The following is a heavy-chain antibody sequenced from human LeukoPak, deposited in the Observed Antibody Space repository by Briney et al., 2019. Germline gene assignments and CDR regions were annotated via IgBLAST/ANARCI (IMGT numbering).Heavy chain of an antibody. V-gene: IGHV3-53*01. J-gene: IGHJ4*02. Sequence: GGSLRLSCAASGFTVSSNYMSWVRQAPGKGLEWVSVIYSGGSTYYADSVKGRFTISRDNSKNTLYLQMNSLRDEDTAVYYCAAAHGSATRFDYWGQGTLVTVSS. D-gene: IGHD3-10*01. CDR2: IYSGGST. CDR1: GFTVSSNY. CDR3: AAAHGSATRFDY.